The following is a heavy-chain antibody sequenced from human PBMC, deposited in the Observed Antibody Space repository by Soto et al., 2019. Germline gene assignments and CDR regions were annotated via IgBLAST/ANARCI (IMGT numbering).Heavy chain of an antibody. CDR2: ISGSGGST. Sequence: GGSLRLSCAASGFTFSSYAMSWVRQAPGKGLEWVSAISGSGGSTYYADSVKGRFTISRDNSKNTLYLQMNSLRAEDTAVYYCAKYYDSSGYYPRGFEYWGQGTLVTVSS. CDR3: AKYYDSSGYYPRGFEY. J-gene: IGHJ4*02. V-gene: IGHV3-23*01. CDR1: GFTFSSYA. D-gene: IGHD3-22*01.